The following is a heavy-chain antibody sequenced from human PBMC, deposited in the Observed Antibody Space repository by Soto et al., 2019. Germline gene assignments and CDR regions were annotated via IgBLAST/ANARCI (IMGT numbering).Heavy chain of an antibody. J-gene: IGHJ4*02. CDR2: INHSGST. D-gene: IGHD2-15*01. Sequence: SETLSLTCAVYGGSFSGYYWSWIRQPPGKGLEWIGEINHSGSTNYNPSLKSRVTISVDTSKNQFSLKLSSVTAAVTAVYYCARGLGYGGSSDYWGQGTLVTVSS. CDR3: ARGLGYGGSSDY. CDR1: GGSFSGYY. V-gene: IGHV4-34*01.